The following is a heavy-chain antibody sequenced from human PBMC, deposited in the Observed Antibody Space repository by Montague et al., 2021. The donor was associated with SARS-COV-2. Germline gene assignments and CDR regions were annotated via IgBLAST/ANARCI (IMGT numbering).Heavy chain of an antibody. D-gene: IGHD5-18*01. Sequence: SLRLSCAASGLTFSSYSMNWVRQAPGKGLEWVSSISRSSSYMYYADSVKGRFTISRDNAKNSLYLQMNSLRAEDTAVYFCATSYGSVVSYYYYGMDVWGQGTTVTVSS. CDR1: GLTFSSYS. CDR3: ATSYGSVVSYYYYGMDV. CDR2: ISRSSSYM. V-gene: IGHV3-21*01. J-gene: IGHJ6*02.